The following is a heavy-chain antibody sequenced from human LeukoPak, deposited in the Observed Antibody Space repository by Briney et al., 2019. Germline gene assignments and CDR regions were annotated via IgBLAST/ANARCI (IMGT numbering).Heavy chain of an antibody. CDR1: GFSFSIYS. CDR2: IVGSSSNM. J-gene: IGHJ4*02. CDR3: ATDTPETAAFDY. D-gene: IGHD1-1*01. V-gene: IGHV3-48*04. Sequence: GGSLRLSCTASGFSFSIYSMNWVRQAPGKGMEWVSYIVGSSSNMYYADSVKGRFTISRDNAKNSLYLQMGSLRAEDTAVYYCATDTPETAAFDYWGQGTLVTVSS.